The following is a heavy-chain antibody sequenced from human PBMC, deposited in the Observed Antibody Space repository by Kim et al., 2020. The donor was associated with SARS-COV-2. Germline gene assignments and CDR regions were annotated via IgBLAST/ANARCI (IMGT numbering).Heavy chain of an antibody. J-gene: IGHJ3*02. Sequence: GGSLRLSCATSGFTFSAYDMNWVRQAPGKGLEWLSFITKSSTTIYYADPVKGRFTTSRDNAKNSLHLQMNSLKDEDTAVYHCVRDRMGGAFDIWGQGTLVTVSS. CDR1: GFTFSAYD. V-gene: IGHV3-48*02. CDR2: ITKSSTTI. CDR3: VRDRMGGAFDI. D-gene: IGHD3-16*01.